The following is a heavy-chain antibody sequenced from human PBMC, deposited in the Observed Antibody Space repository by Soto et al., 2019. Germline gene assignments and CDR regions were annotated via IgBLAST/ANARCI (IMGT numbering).Heavy chain of an antibody. CDR2: ITSGGST. CDR3: ATTYNWNYVRIFDS. CDR1: GFTFSSCA. Sequence: GGALRLSCSASGFTFSSCAMSWVRQAPGTGLEWVSSITSGGSTYYADSVKGRFTISRDNSKNTLYLQMNSLRGEDTAVYHCATTYNWNYVRIFDSWGQGTLVTVSS. V-gene: IGHV3-23*01. D-gene: IGHD1-7*01. J-gene: IGHJ4*02.